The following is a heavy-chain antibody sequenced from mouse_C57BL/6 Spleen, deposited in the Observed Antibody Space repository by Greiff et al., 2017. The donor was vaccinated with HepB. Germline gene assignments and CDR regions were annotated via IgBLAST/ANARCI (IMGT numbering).Heavy chain of an antibody. CDR1: GFSLTSYG. V-gene: IGHV2-3*01. CDR3: AMGITTVVARGFAD. D-gene: IGHD1-1*01. CDR2: IWGDGST. Sequence: QVQLQQSGPGLVAPSQSLSITCTVSGFSLTSYGVSWVRQPPGKGLEWLGVIWGDGSTNYHSALISRLSISKDNSKSQVFLKLNSLQTDDTATYYCAMGITTVVARGFADWGQGTLVTVSA. J-gene: IGHJ3*01.